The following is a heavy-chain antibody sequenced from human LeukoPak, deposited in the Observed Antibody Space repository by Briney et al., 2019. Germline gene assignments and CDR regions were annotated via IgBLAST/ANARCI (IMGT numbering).Heavy chain of an antibody. CDR3: ARRTSVWRLVDY. CDR1: GGSLSSGSYY. D-gene: IGHD6-19*01. J-gene: IGHJ4*02. Sequence: SETLSLTCTVSGGSLSSGSYYWGWIRQPPGKGLEWIGSIYYNGDTYYNPSLKSRVTTSVGTSKNQFSLKLSSVTAADTAVYYCARRTSVWRLVDYWGQGTLVTVSS. V-gene: IGHV4-39*01. CDR2: IYYNGDT.